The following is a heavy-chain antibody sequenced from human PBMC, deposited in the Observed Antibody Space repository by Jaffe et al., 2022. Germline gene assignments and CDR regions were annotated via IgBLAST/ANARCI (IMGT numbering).Heavy chain of an antibody. CDR2: INPSGGST. D-gene: IGHD1-26*01. CDR3: ARDLRYSGSYLPRDENFDY. Sequence: QVQLVQSGAEVKKPGASVKVSCKASGYTFTSYYMHWVRQAPGQGLEWMGIINPSGGSTSYAQKFQGRVTMTRDTSTSTVYMELSSLRSEDTAVYYCARDLRYSGSYLPRDENFDYWGQGTLVTVSS. V-gene: IGHV1-46*01. CDR1: GYTFTSYY. J-gene: IGHJ4*02.